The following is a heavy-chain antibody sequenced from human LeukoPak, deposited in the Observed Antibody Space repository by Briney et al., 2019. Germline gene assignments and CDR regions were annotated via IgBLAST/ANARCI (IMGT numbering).Heavy chain of an antibody. CDR2: ISAYNGNT. V-gene: IGHV1-18*01. Sequence: ASAKVSCKASGYTFTSYGISWVRQAPGQGLEWMGWISAYNGNTNYAQKLQGRVTMTTDTSTSTAYMELRSLRSDDTAVYYCARGGPPGVVVPAAMIDWGQGSLVTVSS. J-gene: IGHJ4*02. CDR1: GYTFTSYG. CDR3: ARGGPPGVVVPAAMID. D-gene: IGHD2-2*01.